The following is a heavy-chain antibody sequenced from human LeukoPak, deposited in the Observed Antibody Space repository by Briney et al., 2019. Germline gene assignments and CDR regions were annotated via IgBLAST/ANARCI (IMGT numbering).Heavy chain of an antibody. J-gene: IGHJ4*02. CDR3: ARDGGKYEFDY. D-gene: IGHD3-3*01. CDR2: INPNSGGT. Sequence: ASVKISCKASGYTFTGYYMHWVRQAPGQGLEWMGWINPNSGGTNYAQKFQGRVTMTRDTSISTAYMELSRLTSDDAAVYYCARDGGKYEFDYWGQGTLVTVSS. CDR1: GYTFTGYY. V-gene: IGHV1-2*02.